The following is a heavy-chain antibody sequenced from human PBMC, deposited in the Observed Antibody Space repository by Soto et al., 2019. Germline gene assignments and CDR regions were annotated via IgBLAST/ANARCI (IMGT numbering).Heavy chain of an antibody. Sequence: GGSLRLSCAASGFTFSSYAMSWVRQAPGKGLEWVSAISGGGGSTYYADSVKGRFTISRDNSRNTLYLQMNSLRAEDTAVYYCAKGYGSGSYTGMDVWGQGTTVTVSS. V-gene: IGHV3-23*01. D-gene: IGHD3-10*01. CDR3: AKGYGSGSYTGMDV. CDR1: GFTFSSYA. CDR2: ISGGGGST. J-gene: IGHJ6*02.